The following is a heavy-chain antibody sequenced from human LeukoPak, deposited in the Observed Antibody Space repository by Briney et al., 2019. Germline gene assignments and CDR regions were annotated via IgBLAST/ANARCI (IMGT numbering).Heavy chain of an antibody. D-gene: IGHD5-18*01. CDR3: ASHGYSYGPYYFDY. J-gene: IGHJ4*02. CDR2: IYYSGST. CDR1: GGSISSYY. Sequence: SETLSLTCTVSGGSISSYYWSWIRQPPGKGLEWIGYIYYSGSTNYNPSLKSRVTISVDTSKNQFSLKLSSVTAADTAVYYCASHGYSYGPYYFDYWDQGTLVTVSS. V-gene: IGHV4-59*08.